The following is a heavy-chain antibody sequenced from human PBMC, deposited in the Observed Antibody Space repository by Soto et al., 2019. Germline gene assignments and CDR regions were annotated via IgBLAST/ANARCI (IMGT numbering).Heavy chain of an antibody. J-gene: IGHJ4*02. V-gene: IGHV3-21*06. CDR3: ARESEDLTSNFDY. CDR2: ISSTTNYI. Sequence: PXGSLMLSCSAAGFTFTRYSMNWVRQAPGKGLDWVSSISSTTNYIYYGDSMKGRFTISRENAKNSLYLEMNSLRAEDTAVYYCARESEDLTSNFDYWGQGTLVTVSS. CDR1: GFTFTRYS.